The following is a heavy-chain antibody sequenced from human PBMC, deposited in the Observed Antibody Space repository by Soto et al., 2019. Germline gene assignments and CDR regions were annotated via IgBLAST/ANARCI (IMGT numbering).Heavy chain of an antibody. D-gene: IGHD2-2*02. V-gene: IGHV4-30-4*01. J-gene: IGHJ5*02. CDR2: NYYSGST. CDR3: ARESVPAAIHHTWFDH. Sequence: SETLSLTCTVSGGSISSGDYYWSWIRQPPGKGLEWIGYNYYSGSTYYNPSLMSRVTISLDTSKNQFSLKLSSVTAAGTAVYYCARESVPAAIHHTWFDHWAQGTLVTVSS. CDR1: GGSISSGDYY.